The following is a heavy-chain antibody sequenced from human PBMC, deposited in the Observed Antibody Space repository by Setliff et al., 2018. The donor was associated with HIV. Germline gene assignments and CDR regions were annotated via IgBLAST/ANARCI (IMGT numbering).Heavy chain of an antibody. D-gene: IGHD3-10*01. CDR2: IFYSGST. Sequence: SCKPSGYSFTNHYMHWIRLPPGKGLEWIGYIFYSGSTNYNPSLKSRVTISVDTSKNQFSLRLNSVTAADTAIYYCTRRGADSYYPRPLDVWGKGTTVTVSS. CDR1: GYSFTNHY. J-gene: IGHJ6*04. V-gene: IGHV4-59*11. CDR3: TRRGADSYYPRPLDV.